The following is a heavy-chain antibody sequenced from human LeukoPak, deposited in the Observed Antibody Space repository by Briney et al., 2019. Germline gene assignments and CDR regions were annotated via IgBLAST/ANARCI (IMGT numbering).Heavy chain of an antibody. Sequence: EASVKVSCKASGGTFSSYAISWVQQAPGQGLEWMGGIIPIFGTANYAQKFQGRVTITADESTSTAYMELSSLRSEDTAVYYCARECSSTSCYTDPNYWGQGTLVTVSS. V-gene: IGHV1-69*13. D-gene: IGHD2-2*02. CDR1: GGTFSSYA. CDR2: IIPIFGTA. J-gene: IGHJ4*02. CDR3: ARECSSTSCYTDPNY.